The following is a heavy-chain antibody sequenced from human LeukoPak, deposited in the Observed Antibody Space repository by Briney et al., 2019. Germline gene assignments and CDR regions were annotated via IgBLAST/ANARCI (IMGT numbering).Heavy chain of an antibody. D-gene: IGHD3-10*01. CDR1: GYTFTDYF. Sequence: GASVKVSCKASGYTFTDYFMHWVRQAPGQGLEWMGWINPNSGGTNYAQRFQGRVTMTRDTSINTVYMELSRLTSDDTAVYYCARGDGSGRYCIEYWGQGTLVAVAS. V-gene: IGHV1-2*02. CDR2: INPNSGGT. J-gene: IGHJ4*02. CDR3: ARGDGSGRYCIEY.